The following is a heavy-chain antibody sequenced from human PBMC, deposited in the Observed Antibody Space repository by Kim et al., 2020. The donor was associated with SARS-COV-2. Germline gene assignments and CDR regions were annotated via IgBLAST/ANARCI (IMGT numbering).Heavy chain of an antibody. Sequence: KGRFTISGDNAKNSLYLQMNSLRAEDTAVYYCARDTAMAPVRYYYYGMDVWGQGTTVTVSS. CDR3: ARDTAMAPVRYYYYGMDV. J-gene: IGHJ6*02. D-gene: IGHD5-18*01. V-gene: IGHV3-11*06.